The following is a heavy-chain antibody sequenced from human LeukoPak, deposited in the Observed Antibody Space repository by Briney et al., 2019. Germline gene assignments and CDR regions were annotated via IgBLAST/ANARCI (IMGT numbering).Heavy chain of an antibody. CDR2: IYPGDSDT. J-gene: IGHJ6*03. D-gene: IGHD3-22*01. CDR3: ARNRLDSSGYKSDYYYMDV. Sequence: RGESLKISCKGSGYSFTSYWIGWVRQLPEKGLEWMGIIYPGDSDTRYSPSFQGQVTISADKSISTAYLQWSSLKASDTAMYYCARNRLDSSGYKSDYYYMDVWRKGTTVTVSS. CDR1: GYSFTSYW. V-gene: IGHV5-51*01.